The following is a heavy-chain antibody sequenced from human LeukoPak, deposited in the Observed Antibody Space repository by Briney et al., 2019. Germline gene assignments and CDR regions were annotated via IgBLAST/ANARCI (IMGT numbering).Heavy chain of an antibody. D-gene: IGHD2-8*01. CDR2: IYSGGST. CDR3: AKGLGYCTNGVCYYYYYMDV. V-gene: IGHV3-53*01. Sequence: TGGSLRLSCAASGFTVNSNYMSWVRQAPGKGLEWVSVIYSGGSTYYADSVKGRFTISRDNSKNTVYLQMNSLRAEDTAVYYCAKGLGYCTNGVCYYYYYMDVWGKGTSVTVSS. CDR1: GFTVNSNY. J-gene: IGHJ6*03.